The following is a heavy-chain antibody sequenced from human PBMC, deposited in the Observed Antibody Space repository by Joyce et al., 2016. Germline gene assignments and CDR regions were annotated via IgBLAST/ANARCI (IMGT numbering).Heavy chain of an antibody. J-gene: IGHJ5*02. CDR1: GGSVSSSNSY. D-gene: IGHD3-3*01. Sequence: QLQLQESGPGLVPPSETLYLTCSVSGGSVSSSNSYWGWIRQPPGKGLEWIGSIYYSGGTYYNPSLRSRVTLSVDTSKNQFSLRLSSVTAGDTAVYYCARHHFGVVLTYFDPWGQGTLVTVSS. CDR2: IYYSGGT. V-gene: IGHV4-39*01. CDR3: ARHHFGVVLTYFDP.